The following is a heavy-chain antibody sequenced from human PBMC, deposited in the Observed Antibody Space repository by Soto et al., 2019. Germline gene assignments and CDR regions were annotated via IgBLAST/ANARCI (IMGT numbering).Heavy chain of an antibody. J-gene: IGHJ4*02. D-gene: IGHD3-3*01. CDR3: AGSAYYDFWSGYLIFDY. Sequence: GGSLRLSCAASGFTFSSYAMSWVRQAPGKGLEWVSAISGSGGSTYYADSVKGRFTISRDNSKNTLYLQMNGLRAEDTAVYYCAGSAYYDFWSGYLIFDYWGQGTLVTVSS. CDR2: ISGSGGST. CDR1: GFTFSSYA. V-gene: IGHV3-23*01.